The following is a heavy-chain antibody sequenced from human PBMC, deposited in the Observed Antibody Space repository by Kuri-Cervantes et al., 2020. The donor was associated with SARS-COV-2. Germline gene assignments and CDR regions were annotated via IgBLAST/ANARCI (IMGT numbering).Heavy chain of an antibody. J-gene: IGHJ6*02. CDR2: IIPSIGTA. CDR1: GCTFSNYV. Sequence: SVNVSCKASGCTFSNYVISWVRQAPGQGLEWMGGIIPSIGTANYAQKFQGRVTITADESTSTAYMELSSLRSEDTAVYYCASGDYCSSTSCYHYYYYGMDVWGQGTTVTVSS. V-gene: IGHV1-69*13. CDR3: ASGDYCSSTSCYHYYYYGMDV. D-gene: IGHD2-2*01.